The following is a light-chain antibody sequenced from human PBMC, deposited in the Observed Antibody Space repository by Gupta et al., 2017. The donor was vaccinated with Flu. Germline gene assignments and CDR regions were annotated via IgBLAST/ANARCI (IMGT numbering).Light chain of an antibody. J-gene: IGLJ3*02. CDR3: GTWDNSLNVVV. Sequence: KATISCSGSTSNIGSNYVSWYQQLPGTAPKLLIYGNNKRPSGIPDRFSGSESGTSDTLTITGLQTGDEADYYCGTWDNSLNVVVFGGGTKLTVL. V-gene: IGLV1-51*01. CDR1: TSNIGSNY. CDR2: GNN.